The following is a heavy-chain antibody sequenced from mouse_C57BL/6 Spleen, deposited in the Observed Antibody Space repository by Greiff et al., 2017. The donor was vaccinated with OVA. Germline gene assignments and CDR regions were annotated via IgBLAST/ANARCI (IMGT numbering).Heavy chain of an antibody. V-gene: IGHV5-4*01. CDR2: ISDGGSYT. D-gene: IGHD1-1*01. CDR3: ARDRDYGSRRGFAY. J-gene: IGHJ3*01. CDR1: GFTFSSYA. Sequence: EVKVEESGGGLVKPGGSLKLSCAASGFTFSSYAMSWVRQTPEKRLEWVATISDGGSYTYYPDNVKGRFTISRDNAKNNLYLQMSHLKSEDTAMYYCARDRDYGSRRGFAYWGQGTLVTVSA.